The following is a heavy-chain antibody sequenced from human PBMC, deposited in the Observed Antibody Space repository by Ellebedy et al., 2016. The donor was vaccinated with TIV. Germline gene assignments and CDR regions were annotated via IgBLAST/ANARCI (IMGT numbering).Heavy chain of an antibody. J-gene: IGHJ6*02. V-gene: IGHV4-34*01. CDR1: GGSFSGYY. CDR2: INHTGST. CDR3: ARAFGSSSRGPYYGLDV. Sequence: SETLSLTXAVYGGSFSGYYWSWIRQPPGKGLEWIGEINHTGSTNYNPSLKSRVTMSVDTSKNQFSLKLSSVTAADTAMYYCARAFGSSSRGPYYGLDVWGQGTTVTVSS. D-gene: IGHD6-13*01.